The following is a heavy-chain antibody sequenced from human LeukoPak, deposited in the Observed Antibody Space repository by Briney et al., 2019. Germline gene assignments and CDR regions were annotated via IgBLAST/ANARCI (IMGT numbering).Heavy chain of an antibody. V-gene: IGHV3-30*18. CDR2: ISYDGSNK. J-gene: IGHJ3*02. CDR3: AKDFTDDAFDI. Sequence: GGSLRLSCAASGFTFSSYGMHWVRQAPGKGLEWVAVISYDGSNKYYADSVKGRFTISRDNSKNTLYLQMNSPRAEDTAVYYCAKDFTDDAFDIWGQGTMVTVSS. CDR1: GFTFSSYG.